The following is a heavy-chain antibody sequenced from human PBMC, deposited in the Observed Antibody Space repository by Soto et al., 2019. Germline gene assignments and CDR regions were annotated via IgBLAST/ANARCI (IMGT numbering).Heavy chain of an antibody. J-gene: IGHJ6*02. V-gene: IGHV3-53*04. CDR1: GFTVSSNY. Sequence: EVQLVESGGGLVQPGGSLRLSCAASGFTVSSNYMTWVRQAPGKGLEWVSVIYSGGSTYYADSVKGRFTISRQNSKNTVYLQMNSLSAEDTAVYYCARGRYCSGGSCPPYYGMDVWGQGTAVTVSS. CDR2: IYSGGST. CDR3: ARGRYCSGGSCPPYYGMDV. D-gene: IGHD2-15*01.